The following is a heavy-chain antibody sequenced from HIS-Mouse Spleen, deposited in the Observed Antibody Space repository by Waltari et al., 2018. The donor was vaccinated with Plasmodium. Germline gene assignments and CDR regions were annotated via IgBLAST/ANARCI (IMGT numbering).Heavy chain of an antibody. J-gene: IGHJ4*02. Sequence: QVQLQQWGAGLLKPSETLSLTCAVYGGSFSGYYWSWIRQPPGKGLEWIGEINHSGSTNDNPSRKSRVTISVDTAKNQFSLKLSAGTAADTAVYYCARLVVVASKDSYWGQGTLVTVSS. V-gene: IGHV4-34*01. CDR2: INHSGST. CDR3: ARLVVVASKDSY. CDR1: GGSFSGYY. D-gene: IGHD2-15*01.